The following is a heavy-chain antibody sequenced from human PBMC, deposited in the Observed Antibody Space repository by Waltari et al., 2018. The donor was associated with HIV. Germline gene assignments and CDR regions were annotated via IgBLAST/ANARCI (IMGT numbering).Heavy chain of an antibody. Sequence: QVQLLQPGAEVRKPGPPVKVSCKASGYTFTGYFLHSVRQAPGRGIEWMGRINPNSGGTNYAQKFQARVTMTRDTSIGAAYMELSSLRPNDTAVYYCARVTTVTGDSYFYYGMDVWGQGTTVTVSS. V-gene: IGHV1-2*06. D-gene: IGHD4-17*01. J-gene: IGHJ6*02. CDR3: ARVTTVTGDSYFYYGMDV. CDR2: INPNSGGT. CDR1: GYTFTGYF.